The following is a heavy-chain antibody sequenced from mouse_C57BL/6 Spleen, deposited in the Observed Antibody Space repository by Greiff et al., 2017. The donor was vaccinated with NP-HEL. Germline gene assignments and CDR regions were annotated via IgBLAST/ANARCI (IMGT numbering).Heavy chain of an antibody. CDR1: GYTFTSYW. Sequence: QVQLQQPGAELVMPGASVKLSCKASGYTFTSYWMHWVKQRPGQGLEWIGEIDPSDSYTNYNQKFKGKSTLTVDKSSSTAYMQLSSLSSEDSAVYYCARFGYGSSYYAMDYWGQGTSVTVSS. CDR3: ARFGYGSSYYAMDY. D-gene: IGHD1-1*01. J-gene: IGHJ4*01. CDR2: IDPSDSYT. V-gene: IGHV1-69*01.